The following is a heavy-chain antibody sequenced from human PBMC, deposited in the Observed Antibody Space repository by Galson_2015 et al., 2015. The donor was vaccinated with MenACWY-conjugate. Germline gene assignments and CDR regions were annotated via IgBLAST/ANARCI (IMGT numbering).Heavy chain of an antibody. V-gene: IGHV1-69*13. D-gene: IGHD2-21*01. CDR2: VIPVFETT. CDR1: GYTFPTFG. Sequence: SVKVSCKASGYTFPTFGISWVRQAPGQGLEWMGGVIPVFETTTYAPKFQGRVSITADESTSMAYMEMRSLRADDTAMYYCVRGSLSIVTTDHHYYMDVWGTGTTVTVSS. CDR3: VRGSLSIVTTDHHYYMDV. J-gene: IGHJ6*03.